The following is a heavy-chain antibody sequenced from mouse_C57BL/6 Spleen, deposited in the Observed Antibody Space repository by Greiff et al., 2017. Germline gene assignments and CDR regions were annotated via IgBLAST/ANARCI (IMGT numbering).Heavy chain of an antibody. Sequence: VPLQQPGAELVKPGASVKLSCKASGYTFTSYWMNWVKQRTGQGLEWIGMIHPNSGSTNYNEKFKSKATLTVDKSSSTAYMQLSSLTAEDSAVYYGARWDDYSAMDYWGQGTSVTVSS. V-gene: IGHV1-64*01. D-gene: IGHD4-1*01. CDR2: IHPNSGST. CDR1: GYTFTSYW. J-gene: IGHJ4*01. CDR3: ARWDDYSAMDY.